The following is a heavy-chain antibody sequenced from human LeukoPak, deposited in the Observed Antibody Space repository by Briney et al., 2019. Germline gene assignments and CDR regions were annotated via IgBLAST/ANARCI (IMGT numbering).Heavy chain of an antibody. Sequence: ASVKVSCKASGYTFTGYYMHWVRQAPGQGLEWMGRINPNSGGTNYAQKFQGRVTMTRDTSISTAYMELSRLRSDDTAVYYCARVRGCSNTSCWEYMDVWGKGTTVTVSS. J-gene: IGHJ6*03. CDR2: INPNSGGT. V-gene: IGHV1-2*06. D-gene: IGHD2-2*01. CDR1: GYTFTGYY. CDR3: ARVRGCSNTSCWEYMDV.